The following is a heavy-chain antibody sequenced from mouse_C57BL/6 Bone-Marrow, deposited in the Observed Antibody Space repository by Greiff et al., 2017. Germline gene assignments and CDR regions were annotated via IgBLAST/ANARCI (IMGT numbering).Heavy chain of an antibody. CDR1: GYTFTSYW. V-gene: IGHV1-64*01. CDR3: ARRGVTTPYYYAMDY. J-gene: IGHJ4*01. Sequence: QVQLQQSGAELVKPGASVKLSCKASGYTFTSYWMPWVKQRPGQGLEWIGMIHPNSGSTNYNEKFKSKATLAVDKSSSTAYMQLSSLTSEDSAVYYCARRGVTTPYYYAMDYWGQGTSVTVSS. D-gene: IGHD2-2*01. CDR2: IHPNSGST.